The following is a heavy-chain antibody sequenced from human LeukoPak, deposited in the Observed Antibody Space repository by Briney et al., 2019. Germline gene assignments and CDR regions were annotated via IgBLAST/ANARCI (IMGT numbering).Heavy chain of an antibody. D-gene: IGHD1-26*01. J-gene: IGHJ3*02. V-gene: IGHV4-39*01. CDR2: IYYSGAT. CDR1: GGSISSSIYY. Sequence: KPSETLSLTCTVSGGSISSSIYYWAWIRQPPGKGLEWIGSIYYSGATYYNPSLKSRVTISIGTSKNQFSLKLSSVTAADTAVYYCATPYSGGYHGLDIWGQGTMVTVSS. CDR3: ATPYSGGYHGLDI.